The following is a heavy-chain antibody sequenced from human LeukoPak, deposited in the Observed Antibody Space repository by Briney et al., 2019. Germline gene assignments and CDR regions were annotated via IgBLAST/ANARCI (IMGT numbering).Heavy chain of an antibody. V-gene: IGHV3-74*01. CDR2: ISTDGSST. CDR3: ASGSSSWQDY. CDR1: GFTFSSYW. Sequence: GGSLRLSCAASGFTFSSYWMHWVRQAPGKGLVWVSRISTDGSSTSYADSVKGRFTISRDNAKNTLYLQMNSLRAEDTALYYCASGSSSWQDYWGQGTLVTVSS. D-gene: IGHD6-13*01. J-gene: IGHJ4*02.